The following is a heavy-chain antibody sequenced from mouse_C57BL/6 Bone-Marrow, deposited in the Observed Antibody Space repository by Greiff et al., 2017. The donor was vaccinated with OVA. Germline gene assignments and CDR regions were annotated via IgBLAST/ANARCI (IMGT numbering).Heavy chain of an antibody. D-gene: IGHD2-4*01. Sequence: VKLMESGAELVRPGTSVKVSCKASGYAFTNYLIEWVKQRPGQGLEWIGVINPGSGGTNYNEKFKGKATLTADKSSSTAYMQLSSLTSEDSAVYFCARDGNDYDRYYFDYWGQGTTLTVSS. J-gene: IGHJ2*01. CDR2: INPGSGGT. CDR3: ARDGNDYDRYYFDY. V-gene: IGHV1-54*01. CDR1: GYAFTNYL.